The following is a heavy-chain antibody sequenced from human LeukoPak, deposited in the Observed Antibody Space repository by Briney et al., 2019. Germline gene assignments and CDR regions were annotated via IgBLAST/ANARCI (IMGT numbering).Heavy chain of an antibody. CDR1: GFTFSGYE. CDR2: ISSSGSTI. CDR3: ARGSDIVVVVAAISDYYFDY. V-gene: IGHV3-48*03. Sequence: GGSLRLSCAASGFTFSGYEMNWVRQAPGKGLEWVSYISSSGSTIYYADSVKGRFTISRDNAKNSLYLQMNSLRAEDTAVYYCARGSDIVVVVAAISDYYFDYWGQGTLVTVSS. J-gene: IGHJ4*02. D-gene: IGHD2-15*01.